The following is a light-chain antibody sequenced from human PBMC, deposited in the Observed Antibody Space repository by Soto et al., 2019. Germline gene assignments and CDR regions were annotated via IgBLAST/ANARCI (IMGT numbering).Light chain of an antibody. J-gene: IGLJ1*01. CDR2: EVS. V-gene: IGLV2-8*01. CDR3: SSYTVSNIYV. CDR1: SSDVGGYNF. Sequence: QSALTQPPSASGSPGQSVTISCTGTSSDVGGYNFVSWYQQHPGKAPKLMIYEVSKRPSGVPDRFSGSKSGNTASLTVSGLQAEDEADYYCSSYTVSNIYVFGTGTQLTVL.